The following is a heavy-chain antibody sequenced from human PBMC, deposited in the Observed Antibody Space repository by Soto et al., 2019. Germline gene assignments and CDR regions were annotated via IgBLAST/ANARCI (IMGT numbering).Heavy chain of an antibody. Sequence: SVKVSCKVSGGAFTNYSLNWVRHAPGQGLEWLGGIIPLHNTSNYSLKFVGRSSVTADISTSTVYMFLSGLTSDDTATYYCASWPTWNTLYYHGMEVWGQGTTVTVS. CDR2: IIPLHNTS. CDR3: ASWPTWNTLYYHGMEV. V-gene: IGHV1-69*08. CDR1: GGAFTNYS. J-gene: IGHJ6*02. D-gene: IGHD1-1*01.